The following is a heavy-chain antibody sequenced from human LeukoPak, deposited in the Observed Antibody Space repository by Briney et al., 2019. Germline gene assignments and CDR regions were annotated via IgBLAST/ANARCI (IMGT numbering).Heavy chain of an antibody. J-gene: IGHJ4*02. Sequence: ASVKVSCKASGYTFTSYDINWVRQATGQGLEWMGWMNPNSGNTGYAQKFQGRVTMTRNTSISTAYMELSSLRSEDTAVYYCARAAYYYDSSGSNSLDYWGQGTLVTVSS. CDR1: GYTFTSYD. CDR2: MNPNSGNT. D-gene: IGHD3-22*01. CDR3: ARAAYYYDSSGSNSLDY. V-gene: IGHV1-8*01.